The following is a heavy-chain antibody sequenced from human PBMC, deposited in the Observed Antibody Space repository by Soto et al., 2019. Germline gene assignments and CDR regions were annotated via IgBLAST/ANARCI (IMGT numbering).Heavy chain of an antibody. CDR3: AKDKQWLVQGPNDY. J-gene: IGHJ4*02. CDR2: ISGSGGST. CDR1: GFTFSSYA. Sequence: GGSLRLSCAASGFTFSSYAMSWVRQAPGKGLEWVSAISGSGGSTYYADSVKGRFTISRDNSKNTLYLQMNSLRAEDTAVYYCAKDKQWLVQGPNDYWGQGTLVTVAS. V-gene: IGHV3-23*01. D-gene: IGHD6-19*01.